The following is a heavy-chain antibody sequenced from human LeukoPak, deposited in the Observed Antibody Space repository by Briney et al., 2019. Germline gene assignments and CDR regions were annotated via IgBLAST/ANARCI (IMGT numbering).Heavy chain of an antibody. CDR1: GFTFSSYS. CDR3: ARYKKPTPFDY. J-gene: IGHJ4*02. CDR2: ISSSSSYI. Sequence: GGSLRLSCAASGFTFSSYSMNWVRQAPGKGLEWVSSISSSSSYIYYADSVKGRFTIPRDNAKNSLYLQMNSLRAEDTAVYYCARYKKPTPFDYWGQGTLVTVSS. D-gene: IGHD1-14*01. V-gene: IGHV3-21*01.